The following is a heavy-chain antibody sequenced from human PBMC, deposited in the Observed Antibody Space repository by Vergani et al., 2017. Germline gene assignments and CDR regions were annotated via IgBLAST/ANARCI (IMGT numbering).Heavy chain of an antibody. CDR1: GYTFTSYA. CDR3: AGETRLGELWPFDY. CDR2: INTGNGNT. D-gene: IGHD3-16*01. Sequence: QVQLVQSGAEVKKPGASVKVSCKASGYTFTSYAMHWVRQAPGQRLEWMGWINTGNGNTQYSQKFQGRVTITRATSARTAYMELSSLRSEDTAVYYCAGETRLGELWPFDYWGQGTLVTVSS. J-gene: IGHJ4*02. V-gene: IGHV1-3*04.